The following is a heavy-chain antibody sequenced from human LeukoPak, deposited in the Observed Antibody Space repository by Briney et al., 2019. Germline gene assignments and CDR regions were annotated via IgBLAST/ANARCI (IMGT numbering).Heavy chain of an antibody. CDR3: ASPYYYDSSGYSPFDY. D-gene: IGHD3-22*01. Sequence: PGGSLRLSCAASGFTFSSYAMSWVRQAPGKGLEWVSSISSSSSYIYYADSVKGRFTISRDNAKNSLYLQMNSLRAEDTAVYYCASPYYYDSSGYSPFDYWGQGTLVTVSS. CDR1: GFTFSSYA. V-gene: IGHV3-21*01. J-gene: IGHJ4*02. CDR2: ISSSSSYI.